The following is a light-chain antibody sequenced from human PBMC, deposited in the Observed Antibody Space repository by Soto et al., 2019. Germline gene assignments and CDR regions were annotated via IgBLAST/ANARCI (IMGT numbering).Light chain of an antibody. CDR1: GSNIGAGYD. CDR3: QSYDSSLSGSGV. J-gene: IGLJ2*01. Sequence: QSVLTQPPSVSGAPGQRVTISCTGSGSNIGAGYDVHWYQQLPGTAPKLLIYGNINRPSGVPDRISGSKSDTSASLAITGLQAEDEADYYCQSYDSSLSGSGVFGGGTKLTVL. CDR2: GNI. V-gene: IGLV1-40*01.